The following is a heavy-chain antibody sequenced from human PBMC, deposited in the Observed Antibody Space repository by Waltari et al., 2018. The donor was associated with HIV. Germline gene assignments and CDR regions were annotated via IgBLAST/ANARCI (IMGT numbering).Heavy chain of an antibody. CDR1: GFTFSNAW. D-gene: IGHD1-1*01. CDR2: IKSKTDGGTT. CDR3: TTEQLPHLIYYFDY. V-gene: IGHV3-15*01. J-gene: IGHJ4*02. Sequence: EVQLVVSVGGWVKHGGSLRLSCSASGFTFSNAWMSWVRQAPGKGLEWVGGIKSKTDGGTTDYAAPVKGRFTISRDDSKNTLYLQMNSLKTEDTAVYYCTTEQLPHLIYYFDYWGQGTLVTVSS.